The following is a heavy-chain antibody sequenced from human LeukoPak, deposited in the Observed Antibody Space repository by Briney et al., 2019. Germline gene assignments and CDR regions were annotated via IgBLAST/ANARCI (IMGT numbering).Heavy chain of an antibody. J-gene: IGHJ4*02. D-gene: IGHD2-15*01. Sequence: VASVKVSCKASGYTFTSYGISWVRPAPGQGLEWMGWISAYNGNTNYAQKLQGRVTMTTDTSTSTAYMELRSLRSDDTAVYYCARATGATDIRYCSGGSCYSPFDYWGQGTLVTVSS. CDR1: GYTFTSYG. CDR3: ARATGATDIRYCSGGSCYSPFDY. CDR2: ISAYNGNT. V-gene: IGHV1-18*01.